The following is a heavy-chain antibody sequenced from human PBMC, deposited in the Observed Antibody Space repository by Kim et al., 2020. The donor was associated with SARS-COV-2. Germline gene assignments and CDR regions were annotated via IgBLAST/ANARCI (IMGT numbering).Heavy chain of an antibody. CDR3: VRRATDFTSPLS. D-gene: IGHD2-21*01. V-gene: IGHV3-73*01. Sequence: GGSLRLSCEGSGFIFSDSDIHWVRQASGKGLEWVGRIKTKREDYATAYSVSMKGRFSLSRDDSKNTAFLQMSSLETEDTALYYCVRRATDFTSPLSWGQGALVTVSS. CDR1: GFIFSDSD. J-gene: IGHJ4*02. CDR2: IKTKREDYAT.